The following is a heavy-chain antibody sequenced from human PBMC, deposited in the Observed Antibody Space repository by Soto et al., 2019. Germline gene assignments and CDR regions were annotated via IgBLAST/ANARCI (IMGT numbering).Heavy chain of an antibody. Sequence: QLQLQESGSGLVKPSQTLSLTCAVSGGSISSGGYSWSWIRQPPGKGLEWIGYIYHRGSSYYNPSRKGRFTISVDRSKNQFSLKLTSVTAADTAVYYCARGQGGGDLWGQGTMVTVSS. CDR1: GGSISSGGYS. V-gene: IGHV4-30-2*01. D-gene: IGHD3-16*01. CDR3: ARGQGGGDL. CDR2: IYHRGSS. J-gene: IGHJ3*01.